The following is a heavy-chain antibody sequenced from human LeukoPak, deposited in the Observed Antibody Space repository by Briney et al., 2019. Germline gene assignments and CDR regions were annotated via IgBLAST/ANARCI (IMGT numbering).Heavy chain of an antibody. CDR3: ARDEAYCGGDCFGY. Sequence: GGSLRLSCAASGFTVRSNYMSWVRQAPGKGLEWVSVIYSGGSTYYADSVKGRFTISRDNSKNTLYLQMNSLRAEDTAVYYCARDEAYCGGDCFGYWGQGTLVTVSS. J-gene: IGHJ4*02. CDR2: IYSGGST. CDR1: GFTVRSNY. V-gene: IGHV3-66*01. D-gene: IGHD2-21*01.